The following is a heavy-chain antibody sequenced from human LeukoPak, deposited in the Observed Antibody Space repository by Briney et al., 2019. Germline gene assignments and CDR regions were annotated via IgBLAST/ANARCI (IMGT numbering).Heavy chain of an antibody. V-gene: IGHV3-21*01. D-gene: IGHD6-19*01. CDR1: GFTFSTYW. CDR3: ARDQGSGWYPEAGIDY. Sequence: GGSLRLSCAASGFTFSTYWMTWVRQAPGKGLEWVSSISSSSSSYIYYADSVKGRFTISRDNAKNSLYLQMNSLRAEDTAVYYCARDQGSGWYPEAGIDYWGQGTLVTVSS. J-gene: IGHJ4*02. CDR2: ISSSSSSYI.